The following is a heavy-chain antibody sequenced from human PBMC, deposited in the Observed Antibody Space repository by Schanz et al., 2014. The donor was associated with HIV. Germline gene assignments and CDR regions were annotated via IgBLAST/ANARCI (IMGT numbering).Heavy chain of an antibody. CDR1: GFSFSVYG. J-gene: IGHJ4*02. D-gene: IGHD6-19*01. CDR2: TSYDGNKK. V-gene: IGHV3-30*03. Sequence: QVQLVEFGGGVVQPGRSLRLSCAASGFSFSVYGMHWVRQAPGKGLEWVAVTSYDGNKKYYADSVKGRFAISRDNAKNSLYLQMDSLTAEDTAVYYCARRQWVAPDYWGQGTLVTVSS. CDR3: ARRQWVAPDY.